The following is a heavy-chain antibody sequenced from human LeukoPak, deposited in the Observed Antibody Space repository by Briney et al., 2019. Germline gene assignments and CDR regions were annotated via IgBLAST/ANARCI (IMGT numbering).Heavy chain of an antibody. Sequence: SVKVSCKASGGTFSSYAISWVRQAPGQGLEWMGGIIPIFGTANYAQKFQGRVTITADESTSTAYMELSSLRSEDTAVYYCARSPWGYSYGPRYYYYMDVWGKGTTVTVSS. J-gene: IGHJ6*03. V-gene: IGHV1-69*13. D-gene: IGHD5-18*01. CDR1: GGTFSSYA. CDR3: ARSPWGYSYGPRYYYYMDV. CDR2: IIPIFGTA.